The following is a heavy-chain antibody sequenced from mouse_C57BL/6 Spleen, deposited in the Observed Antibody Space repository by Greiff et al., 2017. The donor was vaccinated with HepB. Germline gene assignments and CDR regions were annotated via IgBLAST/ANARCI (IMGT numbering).Heavy chain of an antibody. Sequence: VQLQQSGPELVKPAASVKISCKASGYSFTGYYMNWVKQSPEKSLEWIGEINPSTGGTTYNQKFKAKATLTVDKSSSTAYMQLKSLTSEDSAVYYCATSFYYYGSYFDYWGQGTTLTVSS. CDR1: GYSFTGYY. CDR2: INPSTGGT. D-gene: IGHD1-1*01. CDR3: ATSFYYYGSYFDY. J-gene: IGHJ2*01. V-gene: IGHV1-42*01.